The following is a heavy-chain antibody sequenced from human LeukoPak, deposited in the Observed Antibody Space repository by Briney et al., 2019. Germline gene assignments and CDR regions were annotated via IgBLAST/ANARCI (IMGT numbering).Heavy chain of an antibody. Sequence: SETLSLTCTVSGGSISSYYWSWIRQPPGKGLEWIGYIYYSGSTNYNPSLKSRVTISVDTSKNQFSLKLSSVTAADTAVYYCARHGRGYYYGSGSYYFDYWGQGTLVTVSS. CDR1: GGSISSYY. CDR2: IYYSGST. V-gene: IGHV4-59*08. D-gene: IGHD3-10*01. J-gene: IGHJ4*02. CDR3: ARHGRGYYYGSGSYYFDY.